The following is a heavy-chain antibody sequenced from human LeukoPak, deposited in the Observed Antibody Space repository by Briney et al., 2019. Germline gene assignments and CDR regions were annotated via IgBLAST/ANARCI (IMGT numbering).Heavy chain of an antibody. D-gene: IGHD5-12*01. J-gene: IGHJ6*02. CDR3: ARDRWLDPQYYYAMDV. CDR1: GFTFSSYA. V-gene: IGHV3-23*01. Sequence: PGGSLRLSCAASGFTFSSYAMSWVRQAPGKGLEWVSAISGSGGSTYYADSVKGRFTISRDNSKNTLYLQMNSLRAEDTAVYYCARDRWLDPQYYYAMDVWGQGTTVTVSS. CDR2: ISGSGGST.